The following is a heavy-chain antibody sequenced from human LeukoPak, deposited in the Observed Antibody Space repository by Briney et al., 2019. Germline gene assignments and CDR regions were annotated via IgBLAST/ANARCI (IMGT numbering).Heavy chain of an antibody. D-gene: IGHD3-9*01. V-gene: IGHV4-61*02. CDR1: GNSISSGDYY. J-gene: IGHJ5*02. CDR3: ARDSLDILTGYPSPCRFDP. Sequence: SETLSLTCTVSGNSISSGDYYWSWIRQPAGKGLEWIGRIYTSGSTNYNPSLKSRVTISVDTSKNQFSLKLSSVTAADTAVYYCARDSLDILTGYPSPCRFDPWGQGTLVTVSS. CDR2: IYTSGST.